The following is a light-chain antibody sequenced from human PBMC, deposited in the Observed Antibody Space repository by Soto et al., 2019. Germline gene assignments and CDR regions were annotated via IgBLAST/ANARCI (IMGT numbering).Light chain of an antibody. CDR2: DVN. J-gene: IGLJ2*01. CDR1: ISDIGRYNF. CDR3: ASYTRTTPLV. V-gene: IGLV2-14*01. Sequence: QSALTQPASVSGSPGQSITISCTGTISDIGRYNFISWYQHHPGKAPKLVIYDVNNRPSGISYRFSGSKSGNTASLTISGLQAEDEADYYCASYTRTTPLVFGGGTKLTVL.